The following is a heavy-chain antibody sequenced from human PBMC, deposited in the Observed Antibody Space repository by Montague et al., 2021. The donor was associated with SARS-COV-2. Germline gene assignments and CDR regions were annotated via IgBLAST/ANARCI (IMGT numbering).Heavy chain of an antibody. Sequence: SLRLSCAASGFNLGDHAMHWVRQAPGKGLEWVSGIGRNSESMGYXDSVKGRFSISRDDAQKSLYLQMNGLRPEDTALYYCAKDRGGLVDTGTINSWGQGTLVTVSS. CDR2: IGRNSESM. CDR3: AKDRGGLVDTGTINS. V-gene: IGHV3-9*01. J-gene: IGHJ4*02. CDR1: GFNLGDHA. D-gene: IGHD5-18*01.